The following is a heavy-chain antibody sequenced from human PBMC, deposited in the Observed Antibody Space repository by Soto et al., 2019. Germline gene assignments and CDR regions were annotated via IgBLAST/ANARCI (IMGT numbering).Heavy chain of an antibody. CDR3: ERGTSYYYGSGSYYT. Sequence: GCLRLACAASGFTFSSYSMNWVRQAPGKGLEWVSYISSSSSTIYYADSVKGRFTISRDNAKNSLYLQMNSLRDEDTAVYYCERGTSYYYGSGSYYTWGQGTLVTVSS. J-gene: IGHJ4*02. CDR1: GFTFSSYS. D-gene: IGHD3-10*01. CDR2: ISSSSSTI. V-gene: IGHV3-48*02.